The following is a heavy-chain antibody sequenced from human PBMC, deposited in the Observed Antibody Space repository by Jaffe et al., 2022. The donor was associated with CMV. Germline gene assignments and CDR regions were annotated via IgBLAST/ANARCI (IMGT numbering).Heavy chain of an antibody. V-gene: IGHV4-34*01. Sequence: QVQLQQWGAGLLKPSETLSLTCAVYGGSFSGYYWSWIRQPPGKGLEWIGEINHSGSTNYNPSLKSRVTISVDTSKNQFSLKLSSVTAADTAVYYCARVLRIAVAGAALDYWGQGTLVTVSS. J-gene: IGHJ4*02. CDR2: INHSGST. D-gene: IGHD6-19*01. CDR3: ARVLRIAVAGAALDY. CDR1: GGSFSGYY.